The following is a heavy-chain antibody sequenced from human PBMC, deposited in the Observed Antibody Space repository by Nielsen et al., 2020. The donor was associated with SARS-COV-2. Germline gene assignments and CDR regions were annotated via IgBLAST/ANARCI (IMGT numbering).Heavy chain of an antibody. CDR2: INAGNGNT. Sequence: ASVKVSCKASGYTFTGYYMHWVRQAPGQRLEWMGWINAGNGNTKYSQKFQGRVTITRDTSASTAYMELSSLRSEDTAVYYCARVLRFLEWLSVGVFDYWGQGTLVTVSS. D-gene: IGHD3-3*01. J-gene: IGHJ4*02. V-gene: IGHV1-3*01. CDR3: ARVLRFLEWLSVGVFDY. CDR1: GYTFTGYY.